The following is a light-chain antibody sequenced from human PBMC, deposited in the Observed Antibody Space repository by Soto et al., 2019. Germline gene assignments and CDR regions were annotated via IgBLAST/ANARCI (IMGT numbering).Light chain of an antibody. CDR1: SSDVGGYNW. CDR2: DVS. V-gene: IGLV2-14*03. J-gene: IGLJ3*02. Sequence: QSALTQPASVSGSPGQSITISCTGTSSDVGGYNWVAWYQQHPGKAPKLMICDVSTRPSGVSNRFSGSKSGNTASLTISGLQAEDEADYYCSSYTSSNSVVFGGGTKLTVL. CDR3: SSYTSSNSVV.